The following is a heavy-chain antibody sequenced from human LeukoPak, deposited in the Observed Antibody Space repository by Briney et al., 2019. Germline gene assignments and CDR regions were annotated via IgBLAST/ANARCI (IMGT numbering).Heavy chain of an antibody. V-gene: IGHV4-61*01. CDR2: ISYSGST. CDR1: GGSVSSGSYF. D-gene: IGHD1-26*01. J-gene: IGHJ4*02. Sequence: PSETLSLTCTVSGGSVSSGSYFWSWIRQSPGKGLEWIGYISYSGSTNYNPSLKSRVTISVDTSKNQYSLKLSSVTAADTAVYYCARSQWEILGYWGQGTLVTVSS. CDR3: ARSQWEILGY.